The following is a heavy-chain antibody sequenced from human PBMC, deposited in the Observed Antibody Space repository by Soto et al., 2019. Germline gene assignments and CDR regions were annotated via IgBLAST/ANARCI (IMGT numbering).Heavy chain of an antibody. Sequence: SVKVSCKASGFTFTISAMQWVRQARGQRLEWIGWIVVGSGNTNYAQKFQERVTITRDMSTSTAYMELSSLRSEDTAVYYCAAGFYYDSSGYPFDYWGQG. J-gene: IGHJ4*02. D-gene: IGHD3-22*01. CDR1: GFTFTISA. V-gene: IGHV1-58*02. CDR2: IVVGSGNT. CDR3: AAGFYYDSSGYPFDY.